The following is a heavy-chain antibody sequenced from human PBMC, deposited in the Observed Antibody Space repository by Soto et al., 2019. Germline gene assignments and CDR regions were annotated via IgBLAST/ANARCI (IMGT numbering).Heavy chain of an antibody. CDR2: IYPGDSDT. J-gene: IGHJ4*02. CDR3: ARHGAVVAAEYYFDY. Sequence: GESLKISCKGSGYSFTSYWIGWVRQMPGKGLEWMGIIYPGDSDTRYSPSFQGQVTISADKSISTAYLQWSSLKASDTAMYYCARHGAVVAAEYYFDYWGQGTLVTVSS. V-gene: IGHV5-51*01. D-gene: IGHD2-15*01. CDR1: GYSFTSYW.